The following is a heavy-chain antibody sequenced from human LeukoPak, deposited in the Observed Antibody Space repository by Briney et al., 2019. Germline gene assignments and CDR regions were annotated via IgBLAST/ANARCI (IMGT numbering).Heavy chain of an antibody. J-gene: IGHJ4*02. V-gene: IGHV4-59*01. CDR2: IYYSGST. D-gene: IGHD1-1*01. CDR1: GGSISSYY. Sequence: SETLSLTCTVSGGSISSYYWSWIRQPPGKGLEWIGCIYYSGSTNYNPSLKSRVTISVDTSKNQFSLKLSSVTAADTAVYYCARTPRNAFIDYWGQGTLVTVSS. CDR3: ARTPRNAFIDY.